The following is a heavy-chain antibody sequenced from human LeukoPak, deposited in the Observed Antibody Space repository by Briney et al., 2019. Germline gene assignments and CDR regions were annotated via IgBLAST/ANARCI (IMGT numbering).Heavy chain of an antibody. Sequence: SETLSLTCTVSGGSISSSSYYWGWIRQPPGKGLEWIGSIYYSGSTYYNPSLKSRVTISVDTSKNQFSLKLSSVTAADTAVYYCARVRSIWFGESRGNYYYYGMDVWGQGTTVTVSS. J-gene: IGHJ6*02. CDR3: ARVRSIWFGESRGNYYYYGMDV. CDR1: GGSISSSSYY. D-gene: IGHD3-10*01. V-gene: IGHV4-39*07. CDR2: IYYSGST.